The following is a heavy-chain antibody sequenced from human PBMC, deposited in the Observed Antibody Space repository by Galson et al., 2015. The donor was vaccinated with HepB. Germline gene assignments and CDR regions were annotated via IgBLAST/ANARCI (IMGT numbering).Heavy chain of an antibody. CDR2: ISGSGGST. D-gene: IGHD3-10*01. Sequence: SLRLSCAASGFTFSSYAMSWVRQAPGKGLEWVSAISGSGGSTYYADSVKGRFTISRDNSKNTLYLQMNSLRAEDTAVYYCLWFGELLKDYYYGMDVWGQGTTVTVSS. J-gene: IGHJ6*02. V-gene: IGHV3-23*01. CDR3: LWFGELLKDYYYGMDV. CDR1: GFTFSSYA.